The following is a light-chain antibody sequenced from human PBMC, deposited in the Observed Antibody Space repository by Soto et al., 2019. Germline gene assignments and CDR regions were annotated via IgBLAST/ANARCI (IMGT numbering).Light chain of an antibody. J-gene: IGKJ4*01. CDR2: DAS. CDR1: QSVSSY. CDR3: QQRSNWQLT. Sequence: EIVLTQSPATLSLSPGERATLSCRASQSVSSYLAWYQQKPGQAPRLLIYDASNRATGIPARFSGSGSGTDFPLTISSLEPEDCAVYYCQQRSNWQLTFGGGTKVEIK. V-gene: IGKV3-11*01.